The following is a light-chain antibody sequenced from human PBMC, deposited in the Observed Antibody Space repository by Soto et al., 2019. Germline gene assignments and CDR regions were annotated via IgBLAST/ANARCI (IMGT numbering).Light chain of an antibody. CDR3: QQTYTTPVT. CDR2: TAS. V-gene: IGKV1-39*01. J-gene: IGKJ1*01. CDR1: QNINIY. Sequence: DIQMTQSPSSLSASVGDSVTITCRASQNINIYLSWSQQKPGKAPNLLIYTASNLQSGVPSRFSGSGSGTDFTLTISSLQPEDFATYYCQQTYTTPVTFGQGT.